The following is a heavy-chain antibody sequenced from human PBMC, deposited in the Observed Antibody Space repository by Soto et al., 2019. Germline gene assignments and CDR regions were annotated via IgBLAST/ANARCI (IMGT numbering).Heavy chain of an antibody. CDR3: ARAVGYSGYDSLNYYYYGMDV. Sequence: ASVKVSCKASGYTFTSYAMHWVRQAPGQRLEWMGWINAGNGNTKYSQKFQGRVTITRDTSASTAYMELSSLRSEDTAVYYCARAVGYSGYDSLNYYYYGMDVWGQGTTVTVSS. CDR1: GYTFTSYA. V-gene: IGHV1-3*01. J-gene: IGHJ6*02. D-gene: IGHD5-12*01. CDR2: INAGNGNT.